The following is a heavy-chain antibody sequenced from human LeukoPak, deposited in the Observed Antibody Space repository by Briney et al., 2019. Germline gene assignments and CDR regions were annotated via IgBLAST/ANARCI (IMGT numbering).Heavy chain of an antibody. CDR1: GFTFSNYA. CDR2: ISGSGGST. CDR3: VKRGRTSDYAYDY. J-gene: IGHJ4*02. D-gene: IGHD4-17*01. Sequence: GGSLRLSCAASGFTFSNYAMSWVRQAPGKGLEWVSTISGSGGSTYYADSVKGRFTISRDNSKNTLYLQTSSLRPEDTAVYFCVKRGRTSDYAYDYWGQGSLVTVSS. V-gene: IGHV3-23*01.